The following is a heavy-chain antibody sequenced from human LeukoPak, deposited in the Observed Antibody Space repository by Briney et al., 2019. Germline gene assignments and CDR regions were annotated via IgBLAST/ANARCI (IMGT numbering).Heavy chain of an antibody. Sequence: GGSLRLSCAASGFTVSSNYTSWVRQAPGKGLEWVSVIYSGGSTYYADSVKGRFTISRDNSKNTLYLQMNSLRAEDTAVYYCARDSRSSGCAYWGQGTLVTVSS. V-gene: IGHV3-66*01. CDR1: GFTVSSNY. D-gene: IGHD3-22*01. CDR2: IYSGGST. CDR3: ARDSRSSGCAY. J-gene: IGHJ4*02.